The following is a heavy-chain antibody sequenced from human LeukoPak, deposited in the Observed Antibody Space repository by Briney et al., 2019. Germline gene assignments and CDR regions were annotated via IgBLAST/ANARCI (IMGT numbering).Heavy chain of an antibody. V-gene: IGHV4-38-2*01. Sequence: SETLSLTCAVSGYSISNGYYWGWIRQPPGKGLEWIGSIYHSGSTYYNPSLKSRVTISVDTSKNQFSLKLSSVTAADTAVYYCARVRSHSSSWYGNHYFDYWGQGTLVTVSS. CDR3: ARVRSHSSSWYGNHYFDY. J-gene: IGHJ4*02. CDR1: GYSISNGYY. CDR2: IYHSGST. D-gene: IGHD6-13*01.